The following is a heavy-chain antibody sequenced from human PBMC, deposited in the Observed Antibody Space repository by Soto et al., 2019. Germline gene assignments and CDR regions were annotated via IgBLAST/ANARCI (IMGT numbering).Heavy chain of an antibody. CDR1: GFTFDSFA. V-gene: IGHV3-23*01. CDR3: AKAALYSSTWETGKGYFDY. D-gene: IGHD6-13*01. CDR2: ISASGGSA. Sequence: EVQLLESGGGLEQPGGSLRLSCAASGFTFDSFAMTWVRQAPGKGLEWVSAISASGGSAYYAASVEGRFTISRDNSKNTLVLQMHTLRAEDTAVYYCAKAALYSSTWETGKGYFDYWGQGTLVTVSS. J-gene: IGHJ4*02.